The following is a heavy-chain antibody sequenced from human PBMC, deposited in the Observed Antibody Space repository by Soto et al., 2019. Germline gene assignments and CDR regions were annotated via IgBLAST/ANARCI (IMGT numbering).Heavy chain of an antibody. V-gene: IGHV1-18*01. Sequence: QVQLVQSGAEVKKPGASVKVSCKASGYTFTSYGISWVRQAPGPGLEWMGWISAYNGNTNYAQKLQGRVTMTKVTSTSTGYRDLRSLRSDDTAVYYCARDLSVLYYYYSMAVWGQGTTDTDSS. D-gene: IGHD3-3*01. CDR2: ISAYNGNT. J-gene: IGHJ6*02. CDR1: GYTFTSYG. CDR3: ARDLSVLYYYYSMAV.